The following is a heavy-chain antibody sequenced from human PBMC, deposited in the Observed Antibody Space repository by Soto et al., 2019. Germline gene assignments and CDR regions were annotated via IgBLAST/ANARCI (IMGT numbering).Heavy chain of an antibody. CDR2: ISYSGST. J-gene: IGHJ4*02. V-gene: IGHV4-30-4*01. Sequence: PSETLSLTCTVSGGSISSGNYYWSWIRQPPGKGLEWIGVISYSGSTYYSTSLKSRVTISVDTSKSQFSLNLSFVTAADTAVYYCATMGTPATGLYFFDYWGQGSLVTASS. CDR3: ATMGTPATGLYFFDY. D-gene: IGHD2-15*01. CDR1: GGSISSGNYY.